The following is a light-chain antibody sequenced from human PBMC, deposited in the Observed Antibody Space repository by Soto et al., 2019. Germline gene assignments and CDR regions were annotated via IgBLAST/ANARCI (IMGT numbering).Light chain of an antibody. V-gene: IGKV3-15*01. Sequence: IVMTPSPATLSVSPVERATLSCRASQTIDNKLAWYQQRPGQAPRLLIYGASIRATGIPARFSGSRSGAEFTLTINSLQSEDFAVYYCQPYNNWPLTFGGGTKVDI. CDR3: QPYNNWPLT. CDR2: GAS. J-gene: IGKJ4*01. CDR1: QTIDNK.